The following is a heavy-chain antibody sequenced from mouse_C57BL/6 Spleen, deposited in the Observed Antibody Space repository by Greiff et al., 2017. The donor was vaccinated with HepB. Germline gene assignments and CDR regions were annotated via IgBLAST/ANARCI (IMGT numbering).Heavy chain of an antibody. J-gene: IGHJ3*01. CDR1: GYTFTSYG. Sequence: QVQLKQSGAELARPGASVKLSCKASGYTFTSYGISWVKQRTGQGLEWIGEIYPRSGNTYYNEKFKGKATLTADKSSSTAYMELRSLTSEDSAVYFCAYSSGYPAWFAYWGQGTLVTVSA. D-gene: IGHD3-2*02. V-gene: IGHV1-81*01. CDR2: IYPRSGNT. CDR3: AYSSGYPAWFAY.